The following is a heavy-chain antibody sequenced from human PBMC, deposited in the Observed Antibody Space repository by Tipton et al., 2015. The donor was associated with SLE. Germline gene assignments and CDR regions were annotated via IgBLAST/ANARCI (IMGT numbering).Heavy chain of an antibody. CDR3: ASMVDSSGWSGDY. CDR1: GGSISSHY. V-gene: IGHV4-39*07. Sequence: TLSLTCTVSGGSISSHYWGWIRQPPGKGLEWIGSIYYSGSTYYNPSLKSRVTISVDTSKNQFSLKLSSVTAADTAVYYCASMVDSSGWSGDYWGQGTLVTVSS. CDR2: IYYSGST. D-gene: IGHD6-19*01. J-gene: IGHJ4*02.